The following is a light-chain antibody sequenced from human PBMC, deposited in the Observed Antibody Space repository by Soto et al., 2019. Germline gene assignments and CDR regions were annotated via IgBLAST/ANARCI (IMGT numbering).Light chain of an antibody. CDR1: SSNIGAGYD. CDR3: QSYDGSLNGHV. Sequence: QAVVTQPPSVSGAPGQRVTISCTGSSSNIGAGYDVHWYQRLPGTAPKLLIYGNNNRPSGVPDRFSGSKSGTSASLAITGLQAEDEADYYCQSYDGSLNGHVFGTGTKVTVL. CDR2: GNN. J-gene: IGLJ1*01. V-gene: IGLV1-40*01.